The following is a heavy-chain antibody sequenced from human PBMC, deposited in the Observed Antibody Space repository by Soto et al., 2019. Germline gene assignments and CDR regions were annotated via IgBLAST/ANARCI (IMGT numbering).Heavy chain of an antibody. J-gene: IGHJ4*02. CDR3: ARSGSVWFTFDY. V-gene: IGHV3-23*01. CDR1: GFTFSNYA. Sequence: EVQLLESGGGLVQPGGSLRLSCAASGFTFSNYAMSWVRQAPGKGLEWVSAVSGGGVNTYYAESVRGRFTISRDNSENTLYLQLNRLRAEDTAVYYCARSGSVWFTFDYWGQGALLTVSS. D-gene: IGHD6-19*01. CDR2: VSGGGVNT.